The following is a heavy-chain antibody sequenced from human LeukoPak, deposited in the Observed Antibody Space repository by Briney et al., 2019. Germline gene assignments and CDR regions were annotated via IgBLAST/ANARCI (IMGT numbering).Heavy chain of an antibody. J-gene: IGHJ4*02. CDR3: ASLYYYDGSGYYYYFDY. D-gene: IGHD3-22*01. CDR2: TYYSGSK. V-gene: IGHV4-59*08. CDR1: GGSISSYY. Sequence: PSETLSLTCPFSGGSISSYYWSWIRQPPGKGLDWIGYTYYSGSKNYNTSLKSRVTISVDTPKNQFSLKLSSVTAADTAVCYRASLYYYDGSGYYYYFDYWGQGTLVTVSS.